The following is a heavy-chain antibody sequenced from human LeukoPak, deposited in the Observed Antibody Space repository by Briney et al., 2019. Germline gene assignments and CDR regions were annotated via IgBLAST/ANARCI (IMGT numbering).Heavy chain of an antibody. CDR2: ISGGGST. CDR1: GFTFSSYA. CDR3: AKAEALGGQPGLRYSYYGVDV. D-gene: IGHD1-14*01. V-gene: IGHV3-23*01. J-gene: IGHJ6*02. Sequence: GGSLRLSCEASGFTFSSYAMSWVRLAPGKGLEWVSGISGGGSTHYADSVKGRFIISRDNFKYTLFLQMKSLRDEDTATYYCAKAEALGGQPGLRYSYYGVDVWGQGTTVIVSS.